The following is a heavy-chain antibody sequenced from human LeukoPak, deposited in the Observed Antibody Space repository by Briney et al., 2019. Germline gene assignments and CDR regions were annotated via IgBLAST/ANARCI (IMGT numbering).Heavy chain of an antibody. CDR2: IYYSGST. CDR3: ARVDRGVILYYYYMDV. V-gene: IGHV4-39*01. Sequence: SETLSLTCTVSGGSISSSSYYWGWIRQPPGKGLEWIGSIYYSGSTYYNPSLKSRVTISVDTSKNQFSLKLSSVTAADTAVYYCARVDRGVILYYYYMDVWGKGTTVTVSS. J-gene: IGHJ6*03. D-gene: IGHD3-10*01. CDR1: GGSISSSSYY.